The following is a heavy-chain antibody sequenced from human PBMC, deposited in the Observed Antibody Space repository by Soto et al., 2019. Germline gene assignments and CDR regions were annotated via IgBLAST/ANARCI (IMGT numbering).Heavy chain of an antibody. J-gene: IGHJ4*02. CDR1: GGSFSGYY. CDR3: ARSLLGDAFDY. Sequence: SETLSLTCAVYGGSFSGYYWSWIRQPPGKGLEWIGEINHSGSTNYNPSLKSRVTISVDTSKNQFSLKLSSVTAADTAVYYCARSLLGDAFDYWGQGTLVNGSS. D-gene: IGHD2-21*02. V-gene: IGHV4-34*01. CDR2: INHSGST.